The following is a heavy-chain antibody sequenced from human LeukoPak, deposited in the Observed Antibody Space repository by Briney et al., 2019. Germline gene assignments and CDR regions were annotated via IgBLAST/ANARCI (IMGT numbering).Heavy chain of an antibody. CDR2: INPNGGST. D-gene: IGHD2-2*01. CDR1: GYTFTSYY. J-gene: IGHJ5*02. V-gene: IGHV1-46*01. CDR3: ARGCSSTSCRYNWFDP. Sequence: ASVKVSCKASGYTFTSYYMHWVRQAPGQGLEWMGIINPNGGSTSYAQKFQGRVTMTRDTSTSTVYMELSSLRSEDAAVYYCARGCSSTSCRYNWFDPWGQGTLVTVSS.